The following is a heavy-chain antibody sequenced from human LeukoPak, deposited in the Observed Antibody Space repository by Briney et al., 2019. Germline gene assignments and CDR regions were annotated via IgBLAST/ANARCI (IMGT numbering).Heavy chain of an antibody. J-gene: IGHJ4*02. D-gene: IGHD1-1*01. Sequence: GGSLRLSCAASGFTFSSYAMHWVRQAPGKGLEYVSAISSNGGSTYYANSVKGRFTISRDNSKNTLYLQMGSLRAEDMAVYYCARVWYWNDMALGYRGQGTLVTVSS. CDR1: GFTFSSYA. CDR3: ARVWYWNDMALGY. CDR2: ISSNGGST. V-gene: IGHV3-64*01.